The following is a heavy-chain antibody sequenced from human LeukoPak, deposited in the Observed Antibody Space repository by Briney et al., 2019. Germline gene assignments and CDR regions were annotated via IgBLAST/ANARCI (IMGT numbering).Heavy chain of an antibody. D-gene: IGHD5-18*01. J-gene: IGHJ4*02. CDR3: ARDTAMAH. CDR2: ISSSSSYI. CDR1: GFTFSSYS. V-gene: IGHV3-21*01. Sequence: PGGSLRLSCAASGFTFSSYSMNWVRQAPGKGLEWVSSISSSSSYIYCADSVKGRFTTSRDNAKNSLYLQMNSLRAEDTAVYYCARDTAMAHWGQGTLVTVSS.